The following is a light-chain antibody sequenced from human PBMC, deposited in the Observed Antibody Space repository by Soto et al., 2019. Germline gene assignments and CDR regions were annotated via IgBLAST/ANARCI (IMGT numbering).Light chain of an antibody. Sequence: EIVLTQSPCTLSLSPVERATLSCRASQSVSSSYLAWYQQKPGQAPRLLIYGASSRATGIPDRFSGSGSGTDFTLTISRLEPEDFAVYYCQGYGNSRTCGQGTKGDIK. CDR1: QSVSSSY. CDR3: QGYGNSRT. CDR2: GAS. J-gene: IGKJ1*01. V-gene: IGKV3-20*01.